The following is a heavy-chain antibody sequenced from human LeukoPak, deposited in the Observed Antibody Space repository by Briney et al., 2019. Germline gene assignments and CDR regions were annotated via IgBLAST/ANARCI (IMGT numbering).Heavy chain of an antibody. CDR1: GFTFSNAW. Sequence: GGSLRLSCAASGFTFSNAWMSWVRQAPGKGLEWVGRIKSKTDGGTTDYAAPVKGRFTISRDDSKNTLYLQMNSLKTKDTAVYYCTTAYVVQPIDYWGQGTLVTVSS. J-gene: IGHJ4*02. V-gene: IGHV3-15*01. D-gene: IGHD2-15*01. CDR3: TTAYVVQPIDY. CDR2: IKSKTDGGTT.